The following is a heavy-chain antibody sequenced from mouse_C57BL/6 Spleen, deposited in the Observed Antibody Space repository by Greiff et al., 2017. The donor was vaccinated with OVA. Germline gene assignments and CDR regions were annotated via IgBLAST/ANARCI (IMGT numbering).Heavy chain of an antibody. D-gene: IGHD1-1*01. CDR2: IDPANGNT. CDR3: DSPGLGSIYANFDV. Sequence: EVQLQQSVAELVRPGASVKLSCTASGFNIKNSYMHWVKQRPEQGLEWIGRIDPANGNTKYAPKFQGKATLTADTSSNTAYLQLSSLTSENTAIYSGDSPGLGSIYANFDVWGTGTTVTVSS. V-gene: IGHV14-3*01. J-gene: IGHJ1*03. CDR1: GFNIKNSY.